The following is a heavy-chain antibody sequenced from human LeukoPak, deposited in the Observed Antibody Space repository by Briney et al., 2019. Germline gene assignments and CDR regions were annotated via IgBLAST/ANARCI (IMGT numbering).Heavy chain of an antibody. CDR3: ARVTKFYGSGSHKYFQH. CDR2: IIPILGIA. J-gene: IGHJ1*01. V-gene: IGHV1-69*04. CDR1: GGTFSSYA. D-gene: IGHD3-10*01. Sequence: GASVKVSCKASGGTFSSYAISWVRQAPGQGLEWMGRIIPILGIANYAQKFQGRVTITADKSTSTAYMELSSLRSEDTAVYYCARVTKFYGSGSHKYFQHWGQGTLVTVSS.